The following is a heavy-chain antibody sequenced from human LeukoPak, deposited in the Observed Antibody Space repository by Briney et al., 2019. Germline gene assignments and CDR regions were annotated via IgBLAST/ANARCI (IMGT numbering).Heavy chain of an antibody. V-gene: IGHV3-74*01. D-gene: IGHD6-13*01. J-gene: IGHJ4*02. Sequence: PGGSLRLSCAASGFTFSNHWMHWVRQAPGKGLVWVSRINSDGSSRNYADSVKGRFTISRDNAKNTLYLQMNSLRGEDTAVYYCASASSHRIAAGGDYWGQGTLVTVSS. CDR2: INSDGSSR. CDR3: ASASSHRIAAGGDY. CDR1: GFTFSNHW.